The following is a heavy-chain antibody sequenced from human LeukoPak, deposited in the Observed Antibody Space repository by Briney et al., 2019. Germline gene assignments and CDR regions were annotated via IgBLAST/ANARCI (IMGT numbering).Heavy chain of an antibody. CDR3: ASGPITMGRGKYFQH. CDR1: GGSISSYY. J-gene: IGHJ1*01. Sequence: PSETLSLTCTVSGGSISSYYWSWIRQPPGKGLEWIGYIYYSGSTNYNPSLKSRVTISVDTSKNQFSLKLSSVTAADTAVYYCASGPITMGRGKYFQHWGQGTLVTVSS. CDR2: IYYSGST. D-gene: IGHD3-10*01. V-gene: IGHV4-59*01.